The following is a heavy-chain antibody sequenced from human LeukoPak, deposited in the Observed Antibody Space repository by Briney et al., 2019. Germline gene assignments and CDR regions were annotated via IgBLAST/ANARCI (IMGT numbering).Heavy chain of an antibody. D-gene: IGHD3-16*01. Sequence: PGGSLRLSCAASGFTFSSYSMNWVRQAPGKGLEWVSSISSSSSYIYYADSVKGRFTISRDNAKNSLYLQMNSLRAEDTAVYYCARDFGRVYSTPDYYYYYYMDVWGKGTTVTVSS. CDR3: ARDFGRVYSTPDYYYYYYMDV. J-gene: IGHJ6*03. CDR2: ISSSSSYI. CDR1: GFTFSSYS. V-gene: IGHV3-21*01.